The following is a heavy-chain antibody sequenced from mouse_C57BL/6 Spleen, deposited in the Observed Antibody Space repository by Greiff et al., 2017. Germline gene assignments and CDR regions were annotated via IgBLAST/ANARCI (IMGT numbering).Heavy chain of an antibody. V-gene: IGHV5-16*01. J-gene: IGHJ1*03. CDR3: ARGRGYGYDDWYFDV. D-gene: IGHD2-2*01. CDR2: INYDGSST. Sequence: EVKVVESEGGLVQPGSSMKLSCTASGFTFSDYYMAWVRQVPEKGLEWVANINYDGSSTYYLDSLKSRFIISRDNAKNILYLQMSSLESEDTATYYCARGRGYGYDDWYFDVWGTGTTVTVSS. CDR1: GFTFSDYY.